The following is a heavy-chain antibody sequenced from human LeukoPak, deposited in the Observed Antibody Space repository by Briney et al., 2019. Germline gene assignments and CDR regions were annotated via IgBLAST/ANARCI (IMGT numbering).Heavy chain of an antibody. V-gene: IGHV3-23*01. CDR3: AKAETVVTRHYYYMDV. Sequence: GGSLRLSCAASGFTFSSYAMSWVRQAPGKGLEWVSAISGSGGSTYYADSVKGRFTISRDNSKNTLYLQMNSLRAEDTAVYYCAKAETVVTRHYYYMDVWGKGNTVTVSS. J-gene: IGHJ6*03. CDR2: ISGSGGST. CDR1: GFTFSSYA. D-gene: IGHD4-23*01.